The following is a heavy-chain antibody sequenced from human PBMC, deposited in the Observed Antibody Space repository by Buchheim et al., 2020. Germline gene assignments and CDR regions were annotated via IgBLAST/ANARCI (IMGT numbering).Heavy chain of an antibody. D-gene: IGHD5-12*01. CDR3: AKDTVVPTISDY. CDR1: GFTFSSYA. V-gene: IGHV3-23*01. J-gene: IGHJ4*02. Sequence: EVQLLESGGGLVQPGGSLRLSCAASGFTFSSYAMSWVRQAPGKGLEWVSGITASRDSTYYAHSVRGRFTISRDRSTSTLYLQMNSLRAEDTAVYYCAKDTVVPTISDYWGQGTL. CDR2: ITASRDST.